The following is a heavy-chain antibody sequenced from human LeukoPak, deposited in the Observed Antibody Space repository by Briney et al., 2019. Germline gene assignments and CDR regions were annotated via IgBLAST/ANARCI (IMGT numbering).Heavy chain of an antibody. CDR1: GFTFSGYN. J-gene: IGHJ4*02. Sequence: GGSLRLSCVASGFTFSGYNMNWVRQAPGKGLEWISYIGSRSATIYYADSVKGRFTVSRDNAQNSLYLQMNSLRAEDTALYYCARVPSSAYSQSDSWGQGTLVTVSS. CDR3: ARVPSSAYSQSDS. D-gene: IGHD6-25*01. V-gene: IGHV3-48*01. CDR2: IGSRSATI.